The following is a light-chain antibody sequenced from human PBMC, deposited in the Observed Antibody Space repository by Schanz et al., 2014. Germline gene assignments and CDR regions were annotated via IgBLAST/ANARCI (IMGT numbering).Light chain of an antibody. J-gene: IGLJ2*01. CDR1: SSDVGAYNY. V-gene: IGLV2-14*01. Sequence: QSALTQPPSASGSPGQSVAISCTGTSSDVGAYNYVSWYQQHPGKAPKLMIHDVTDRPSGVSSRFSGSKSGNTASLTISGLPAEDEADYYCGSYTSSSTLVFGGGTKLTVL. CDR3: GSYTSSSTLV. CDR2: DVT.